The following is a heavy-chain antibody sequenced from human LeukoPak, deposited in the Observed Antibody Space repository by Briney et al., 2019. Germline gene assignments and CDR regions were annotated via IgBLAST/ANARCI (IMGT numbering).Heavy chain of an antibody. V-gene: IGHV3-23*01. D-gene: IGHD3-10*01. Sequence: GGSLRLSCAASGFTFSTYGMSWVRQAPGKGLEWVSAISGSGGSTYYADSVKGRCTISRDSSKNTLYLQMNSLRAEDTAVYYCAKGASGSYYPGFYYYYGMDVWGQGTTVTVSS. CDR1: GFTFSTYG. CDR3: AKGASGSYYPGFYYYYGMDV. CDR2: ISGSGGST. J-gene: IGHJ6*02.